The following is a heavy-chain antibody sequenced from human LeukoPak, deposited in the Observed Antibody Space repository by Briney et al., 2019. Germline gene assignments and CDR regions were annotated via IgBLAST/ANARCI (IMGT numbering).Heavy chain of an antibody. CDR3: ARERFDYDSSGYYYGYYYYYMDV. CDR2: INHSGST. J-gene: IGHJ6*03. D-gene: IGHD3-22*01. CDR1: GGSISSYY. V-gene: IGHV4-34*01. Sequence: SETLSLTCTVSGGSISSYYWSWIRQPPGKGLEWIGEINHSGSTNYNPSLKSRVTISVDTSKNQFSLKLRSVTAADTAVYYCARERFDYDSSGYYYGYYYYYMDVWGKGTTVTVSS.